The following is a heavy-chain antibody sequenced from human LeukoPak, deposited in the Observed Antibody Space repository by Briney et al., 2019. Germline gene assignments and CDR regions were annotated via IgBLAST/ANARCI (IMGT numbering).Heavy chain of an antibody. V-gene: IGHV1-3*01. CDR3: ARGITMVRRWFDP. D-gene: IGHD3-10*01. Sequence: EASVKVSCKASGYTFTSYAMHWVRQAPGQRLEWMGWINAGNGNTKYSQEFQGRVTITRDTSASTAYMELSSLRSEDTAVYYCARGITMVRRWFDPWGQGTLVTVSS. CDR1: GYTFTSYA. CDR2: INAGNGNT. J-gene: IGHJ5*02.